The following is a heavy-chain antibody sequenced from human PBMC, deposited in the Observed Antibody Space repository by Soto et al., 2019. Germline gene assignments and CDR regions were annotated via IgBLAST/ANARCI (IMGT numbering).Heavy chain of an antibody. V-gene: IGHV3-30*18. CDR3: AKGEYSSSSLDY. CDR2: ISYDGSNK. J-gene: IGHJ4*02. Sequence: GSLRLSCAASGFTFSSYGMHWVRQAPGKGLEWVAVISYDGSNKYYADSVKGRFTISRDNSKNTLYLQMNSLRAEDTAVYYCAKGEYSSSSLDYWGQGTLVTVSS. D-gene: IGHD6-6*01. CDR1: GFTFSSYG.